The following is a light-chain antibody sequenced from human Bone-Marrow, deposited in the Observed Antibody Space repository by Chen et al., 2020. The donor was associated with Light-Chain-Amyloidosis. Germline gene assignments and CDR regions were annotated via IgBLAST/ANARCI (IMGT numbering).Light chain of an antibody. Sequence: QSVLPQPPSVSASPGQKFTIAFPGSNSNIGINYVSWYQQLPGTSPKLLIYENNQRPSEIPDRFSGSKSGTSATLGVAGLQTGDEADYYCATWDSSLTVWMFGGGTKLTVL. CDR3: ATWDSSLTVWM. J-gene: IGLJ3*02. CDR1: NSNIGINY. V-gene: IGLV1-51*02. CDR2: ENN.